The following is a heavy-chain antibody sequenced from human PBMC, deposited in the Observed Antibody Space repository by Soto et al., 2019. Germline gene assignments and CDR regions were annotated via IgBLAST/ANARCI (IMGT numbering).Heavy chain of an antibody. V-gene: IGHV1-18*01. CDR1: GYTFTDYG. Sequence: QVQLVQSGAEVKKPGASVKVYCKASGYTFTDYGISWVRQAPGQGIEWMGWIHTYNGNTNYAQRVQGRVTMTTDSSTSTAYMELRSVRSDDTAVYYCARDAQYSSRWHPIDYWGQGTLVTVSS. D-gene: IGHD6-19*01. CDR3: ARDAQYSSRWHPIDY. CDR2: IHTYNGNT. J-gene: IGHJ4*02.